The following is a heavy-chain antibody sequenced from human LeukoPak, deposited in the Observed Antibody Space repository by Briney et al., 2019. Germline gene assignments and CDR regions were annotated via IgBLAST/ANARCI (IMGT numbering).Heavy chain of an antibody. CDR2: IYSKADGGTI. Sequence: PGGSLRLSCAASGFTFSNAWMNWVRQAPGKGLEWVGRIYSKADGGTIEYPAPVKGRFTISRDDSKNTLYLQMNSLKTEDTAVYCCTRGSNRYDSSDLDNWGQGTLVTVSS. J-gene: IGHJ4*02. CDR1: GFTFSNAW. CDR3: TRGSNRYDSSDLDN. V-gene: IGHV3-15*01. D-gene: IGHD3-22*01.